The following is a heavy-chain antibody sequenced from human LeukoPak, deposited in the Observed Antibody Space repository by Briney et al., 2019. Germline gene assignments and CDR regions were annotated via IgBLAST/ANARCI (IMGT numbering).Heavy chain of an antibody. CDR3: AKDTGYYYGSGTQGLDY. CDR2: LSWNSGSI. D-gene: IGHD3-10*01. V-gene: IGHV3-9*01. CDR1: GFTFDDYA. J-gene: IGHJ4*02. Sequence: GGSLRLSCAASGFTFDDYAMHWVRQAPGKGLEWVSGLSWNSGSIGYADSVKGRFTISRDNAKNSLYLQMNSLRTEDTALYYCAKDTGYYYGSGTQGLDYWGQGTLVTVSS.